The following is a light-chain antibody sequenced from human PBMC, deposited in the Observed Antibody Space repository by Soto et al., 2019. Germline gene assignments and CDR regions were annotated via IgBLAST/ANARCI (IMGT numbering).Light chain of an antibody. CDR2: GNS. CDR1: SSNIGAGYD. J-gene: IGLJ1*01. Sequence: QSVLTQPPSVSGAPRQRVTISCTGSSSNIGAGYDVHWYQQLPVTAPKLLIYGNSNRPSGVPDRFSGSKSGTSASLAITGLQAEDEADYYCQSYDSSLSGYVFGTGTKVTVL. V-gene: IGLV1-40*01. CDR3: QSYDSSLSGYV.